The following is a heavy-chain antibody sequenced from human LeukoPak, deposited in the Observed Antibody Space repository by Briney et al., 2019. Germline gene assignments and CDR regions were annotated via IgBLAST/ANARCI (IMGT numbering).Heavy chain of an antibody. CDR3: ARVIPTTVTTIGFDY. CDR1: GGTFSSYA. Sequence: SVKVSCKASGGTFSSYAISWVRQAPGQGLEWMGGIIPIFGTANYAQKFQGRVTITTDESTSTAYMELSSLRSEDTAVYYCARVIPTTVTTIGFDYWGQGTLVTVSS. J-gene: IGHJ4*02. V-gene: IGHV1-69*05. CDR2: IIPIFGTA. D-gene: IGHD4-17*01.